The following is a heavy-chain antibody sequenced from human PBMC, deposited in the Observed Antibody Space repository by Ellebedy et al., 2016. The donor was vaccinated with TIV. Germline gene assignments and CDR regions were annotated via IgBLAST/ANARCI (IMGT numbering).Heavy chain of an antibody. CDR3: ARDGDWGKHDYFDN. CDR2: INPSGGNT. CDR1: GYTFTSYY. D-gene: IGHD3-16*01. Sequence: ASVKVSCKASGYTFTSYYMHGVRQAAGQGLEWMGIINPSGGNTNYAQKFQGRATMIRDTSTSTVYMELSSLRSEDTAVYYCARDGDWGKHDYFDNWGQGTLVTVSS. V-gene: IGHV1-46*01. J-gene: IGHJ4*02.